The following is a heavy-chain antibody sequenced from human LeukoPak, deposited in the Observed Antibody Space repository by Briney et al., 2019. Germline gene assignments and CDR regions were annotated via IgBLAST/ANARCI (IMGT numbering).Heavy chain of an antibody. CDR2: IYWNDDK. D-gene: IGHD6-19*01. CDR1: GFSLSTTGVS. Sequence: SGPTLVNPTQTLTLTCSFSGFSLSTTGVSVGWIRQPPGKAPEWLALIYWNDDKRYSPSLKSRLTITKDTSKNQVVLTMTNMDPVDTATYYCAHSITVAPHFGYWGQGTLVTVSS. V-gene: IGHV2-5*01. CDR3: AHSITVAPHFGY. J-gene: IGHJ4*02.